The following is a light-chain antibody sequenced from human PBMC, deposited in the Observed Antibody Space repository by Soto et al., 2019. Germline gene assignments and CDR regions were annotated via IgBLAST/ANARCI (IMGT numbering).Light chain of an antibody. CDR3: AAWDDSLNGLL. CDR2: EVS. J-gene: IGLJ3*02. CDR1: SSDVGGYNY. V-gene: IGLV2-8*01. Sequence: QSALTQPPSASGSPGQSVTISCTGTSSDVGGYNYVSWYQQHPGRAPKLMIYEVSKRPSGVPDRFSGSKSGTSASLAISGLQSADEADYYCAAWDDSLNGLLFGGGTKVTVL.